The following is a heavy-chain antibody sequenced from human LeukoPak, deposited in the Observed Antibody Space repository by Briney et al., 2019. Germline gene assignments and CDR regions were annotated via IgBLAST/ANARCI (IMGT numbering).Heavy chain of an antibody. Sequence: SETLSLTCTVSGGSISSHYWSWIRQPPGKGLEWMGYIYYSGSTYYNPSLKSRVTISVDTSKNQFSLKLSSVTAADTAVYFCARDYLRYFDYWGQGTLVTVSS. CDR3: ARDYLRYFDY. CDR1: GGSISSHY. V-gene: IGHV4-30-4*01. CDR2: IYYSGST. D-gene: IGHD3-9*01. J-gene: IGHJ4*02.